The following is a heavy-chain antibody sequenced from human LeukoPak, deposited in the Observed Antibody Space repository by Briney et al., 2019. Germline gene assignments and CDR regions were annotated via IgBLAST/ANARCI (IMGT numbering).Heavy chain of an antibody. V-gene: IGHV1-69*04. D-gene: IGHD6-13*01. Sequence: SVKVSCKASGGTFSSYAISWVRQAPGQGLEWMGRIIPILGIANYAQKFQGRVTITADKSTSTAYMELSSLRSEDTAVYYCERSGIAAAHWFDYWGQRALVTASS. CDR1: GGTFSSYA. CDR2: IIPILGIA. J-gene: IGHJ4*02. CDR3: ERSGIAAAHWFDY.